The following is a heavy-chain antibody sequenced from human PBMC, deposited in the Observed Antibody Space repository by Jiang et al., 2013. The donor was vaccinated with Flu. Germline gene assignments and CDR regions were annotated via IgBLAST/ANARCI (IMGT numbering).Heavy chain of an antibody. Sequence: GLVKPSQTLSLTCTVSGGSISSSNWWSWVASPRKGLEWIGEIYHSGSTNYNPSLKSRVTISVDKSKNQFSLKLSSVTAADTAVYYCARSPSVPYYYYMDVWGKGTTVTVSS. CDR3: ARSPSVPYYYYMDV. J-gene: IGHJ6*03. CDR1: GGSISSSNW. CDR2: IYHSGST. V-gene: IGHV4-4*02. D-gene: IGHD2-2*01.